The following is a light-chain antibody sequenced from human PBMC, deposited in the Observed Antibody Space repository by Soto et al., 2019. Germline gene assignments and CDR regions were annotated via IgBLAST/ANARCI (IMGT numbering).Light chain of an antibody. CDR3: RLHGALPRA. J-gene: IGKJ1*01. V-gene: IGKV3-20*01. CDR1: QTVTSNY. Sequence: NRLNDSQGTRLDLRGGRVTLNCRASQTVTSNYFGWYQQKPGQAPRLVIYGASRRATGIPDRFSGRGTGPHFTLTFSRLDPEDPPLRSLRLHGALPRAFGQGTRVDIK. CDR2: GAS.